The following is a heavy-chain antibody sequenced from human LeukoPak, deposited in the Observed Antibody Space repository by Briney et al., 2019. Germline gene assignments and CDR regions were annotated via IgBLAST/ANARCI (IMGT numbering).Heavy chain of an antibody. J-gene: IGHJ6*02. V-gene: IGHV3-23*01. CDR1: GFTFSSNA. Sequence: PGGSLRPSCAAPGFTFSSNAMSWARQPPGKGLGWVSAISGSGGSTYYADSVKGRFTISRDNSKNTLYLQMNSLRAEDTAVYYCAKYWVIAYYYYYYGMDVWGQGTTVTVSS. D-gene: IGHD3-16*02. CDR2: ISGSGGST. CDR3: AKYWVIAYYYYYYGMDV.